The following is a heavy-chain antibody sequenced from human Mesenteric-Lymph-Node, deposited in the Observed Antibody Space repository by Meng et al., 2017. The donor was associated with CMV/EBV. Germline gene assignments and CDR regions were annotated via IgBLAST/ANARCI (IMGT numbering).Heavy chain of an antibody. J-gene: IGHJ1*01. Sequence: GGSLRLSCAASGFTVSSNYMSWVRQAPGKGLEWVSVISGSGGVTEHADSVKGRFRISRDNSKKTLNVQMNSLRAEDTAVYYCARGHSIYSGYDRFFQYWGQGTPVTVSS. D-gene: IGHD5-12*01. CDR2: ISGSGGVT. CDR3: ARGHSIYSGYDRFFQY. V-gene: IGHV3-23*01. CDR1: GFTVSSNY.